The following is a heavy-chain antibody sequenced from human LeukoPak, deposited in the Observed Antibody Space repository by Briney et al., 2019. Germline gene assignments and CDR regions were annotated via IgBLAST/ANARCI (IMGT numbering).Heavy chain of an antibody. D-gene: IGHD5-12*01. CDR1: GFTFSSYS. J-gene: IGHJ6*02. Sequence: GGSLRLSCAASGFTFSSYSINWVRQAPGKGLEWVSSIISSGTSKYYADSVKGRFTISRDNTKNSLYLQMNSLRAEDTAVYYCASLGSSKVATYCYGMDVWGQGTTVTVSS. V-gene: IGHV3-21*01. CDR2: IISSGTSK. CDR3: ASLGSSKVATYCYGMDV.